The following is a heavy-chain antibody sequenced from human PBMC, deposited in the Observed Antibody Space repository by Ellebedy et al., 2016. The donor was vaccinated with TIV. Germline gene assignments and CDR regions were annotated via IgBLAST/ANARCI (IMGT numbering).Heavy chain of an antibody. Sequence: GESLKISCAASGFTFSSFAMHWVRQAPGKGLEWLPVIRGGGDNTYHADSVKGRFTITRDNSKNTLYLQMNRLRAEDTAVYYCAKGSSSGFNYDRVGFEYWGQGTLVTVSS. J-gene: IGHJ4*02. CDR3: AKGSSSGFNYDRVGFEY. CDR1: GFTFSSFA. V-gene: IGHV3-23*01. CDR2: IRGGGDNT. D-gene: IGHD3-16*01.